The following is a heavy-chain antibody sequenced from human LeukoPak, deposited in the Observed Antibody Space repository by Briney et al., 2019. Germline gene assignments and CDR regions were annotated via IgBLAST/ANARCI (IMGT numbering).Heavy chain of an antibody. D-gene: IGHD5-24*01. CDR1: GGSFSTYD. Sequence: SETLSLTCAVYGGSFSTYDWSWIRQPPGKGLEWIGEMNHSGSTNYNPSLKSRVTISVDTSKNQISLKLRSVTAADTAVYYCARGQLGDAYNFEYWGQGTVVTVSS. V-gene: IGHV4-34*01. J-gene: IGHJ4*02. CDR3: ARGQLGDAYNFEY. CDR2: MNHSGST.